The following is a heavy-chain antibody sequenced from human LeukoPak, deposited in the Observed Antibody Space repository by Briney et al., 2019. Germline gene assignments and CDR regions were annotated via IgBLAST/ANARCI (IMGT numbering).Heavy chain of an antibody. CDR2: INPNSGGT. D-gene: IGHD2-15*01. CDR1: GYTFTGYY. V-gene: IGHV1-2*02. J-gene: IGHJ4*02. Sequence: ATVKVSCKASGYTFTGYYMHWVRQAPGQGLEWMGWINPNSGGTNYAQKFQGRVTMTRDTSISTAYTELSRLRSDDTAVYYCARDHCSGGSCYFTLGYWGQGTLVTVSS. CDR3: ARDHCSGGSCYFTLGY.